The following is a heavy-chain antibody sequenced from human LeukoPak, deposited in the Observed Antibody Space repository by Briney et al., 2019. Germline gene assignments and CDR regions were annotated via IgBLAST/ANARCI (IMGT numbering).Heavy chain of an antibody. CDR3: AGGATTVTFDY. Sequence: KPSETLSLTCTVSGGSISSYYWNWVRQPPGKGLEWVGFMYYTGSTNYNPSLKSRVTISVDTSNTQFSLKLSSVTAADTAVYYCAGGATTVTFDYWGQGTLVTVSS. D-gene: IGHD4-17*01. CDR2: MYYTGST. J-gene: IGHJ4*02. CDR1: GGSISSYY. V-gene: IGHV4-59*01.